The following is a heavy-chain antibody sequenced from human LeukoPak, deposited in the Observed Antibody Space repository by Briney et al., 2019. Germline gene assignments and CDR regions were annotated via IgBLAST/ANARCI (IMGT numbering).Heavy chain of an antibody. V-gene: IGHV3-48*03. D-gene: IGHD4-17*01. CDR3: ARVPNDYGDSHMDY. CDR2: ISRSTTTI. CDR1: GFTFSSYE. J-gene: IGHJ4*02. Sequence: PGGSLRLSCAASGFTFSSYEMNWVRQATGKGLEWVSSISRSTTTIYYADSVKGIFTIYRDNAQNSLYLKMSSLRVEDTAIYYCARVPNDYGDSHMDYWGQGTLVTVSS.